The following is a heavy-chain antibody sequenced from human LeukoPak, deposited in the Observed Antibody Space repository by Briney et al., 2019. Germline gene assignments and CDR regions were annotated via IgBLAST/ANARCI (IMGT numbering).Heavy chain of an antibody. CDR2: INQDGSEK. D-gene: IGHD3-22*01. CDR1: GFTFSSYW. Sequence: GGSLRLSCAASGFTFSSYWMSWVRQAPGKGLEWVANINQDGSEKNHVDSVEGRFTISRDNAKNSLFLQMNSLRAEDTAVYYCAKDQHYSDSGGYYYYFDYWGQGTLVTVSS. J-gene: IGHJ4*02. V-gene: IGHV3-7*03. CDR3: AKDQHYSDSGGYYYYFDY.